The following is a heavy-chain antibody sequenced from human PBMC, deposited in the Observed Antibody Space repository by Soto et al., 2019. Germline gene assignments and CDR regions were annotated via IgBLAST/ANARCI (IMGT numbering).Heavy chain of an antibody. J-gene: IGHJ4*02. Sequence: QVQLQQWGAGLLKPSETLSLTCAVYGGSFSGYYWTWIRQPPGTGLEWIGEINHSGSTNYNPSLKSRVIISVVTTKNQFSLKLTSVTAADTAVYYCARDKITGLFDYWGQGTLVTVSS. V-gene: IGHV4-34*01. CDR3: ARDKITGLFDY. D-gene: IGHD2-8*02. CDR2: INHSGST. CDR1: GGSFSGYY.